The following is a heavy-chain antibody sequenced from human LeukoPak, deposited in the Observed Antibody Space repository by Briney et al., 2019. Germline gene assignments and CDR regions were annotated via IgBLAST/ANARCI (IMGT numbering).Heavy chain of an antibody. V-gene: IGHV3-48*02. CDR3: ARARASGRSGFDY. CDR1: EFTFSNYT. D-gene: IGHD2-15*01. Sequence: PGGSLRLSCAASEFTFSNYTMNWVRQAPGKGLEWVSSISSSSSTIYYADSVKGRFTISRDNAKNSLYLQMNSLRDEDTAVYYCARARASGRSGFDYWGQGTLVTVSS. CDR2: ISSSSSTI. J-gene: IGHJ4*02.